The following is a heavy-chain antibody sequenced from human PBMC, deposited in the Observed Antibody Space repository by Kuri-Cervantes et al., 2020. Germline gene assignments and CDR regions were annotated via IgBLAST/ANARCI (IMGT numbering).Heavy chain of an antibody. Sequence: GESLKISCAASGFTFSSYAMSWVRQAPGKGLERVSAISGSGGSTYYADSVKGRFTISRDNSKNTLYLQMNSLRSDDTAVYYCARGRWLHNFDYWGQGTLVTVSS. V-gene: IGHV3-23*01. J-gene: IGHJ4*02. D-gene: IGHD5-12*01. CDR1: GFTFSSYA. CDR2: ISGSGGST. CDR3: ARGRWLHNFDY.